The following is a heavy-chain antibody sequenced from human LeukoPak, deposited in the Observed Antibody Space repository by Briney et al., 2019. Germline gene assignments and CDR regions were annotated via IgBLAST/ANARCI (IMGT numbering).Heavy chain of an antibody. CDR2: INPSADST. V-gene: IGHV1-46*01. Sequence: ASVKVSCKASGYTFTSYYIHWVRQVPGQGLEWMGIINPSADSTNYAQKFQGRVTITADESTSTAYMELSSLRSEDTAVYYCARSHDYYAPSYYYYYMDVWGKGTTVTISS. J-gene: IGHJ6*03. D-gene: IGHD3-10*01. CDR1: GYTFTSYY. CDR3: ARSHDYYAPSYYYYYMDV.